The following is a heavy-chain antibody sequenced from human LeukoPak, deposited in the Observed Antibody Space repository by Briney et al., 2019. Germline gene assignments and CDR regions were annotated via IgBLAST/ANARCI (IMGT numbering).Heavy chain of an antibody. CDR2: IRYDGSNK. J-gene: IGHJ5*02. CDR3: AKDFGVVTSWGFDP. CDR1: GFTFSSYG. V-gene: IGHV3-30*02. Sequence: PGGSLRLSCAASGFTFSSYGMHWVRQAPGKGLEWVAFIRYDGSNKYYADSVKGRFTISRDNSKNTLYLQMNSLRAEDTAVYYCAKDFGVVTSWGFDPWGQGTLVTVSS. D-gene: IGHD3-3*01.